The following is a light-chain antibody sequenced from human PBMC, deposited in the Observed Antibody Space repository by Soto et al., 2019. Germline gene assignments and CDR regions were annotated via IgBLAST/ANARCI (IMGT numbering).Light chain of an antibody. CDR1: SSNIGSNY. CDR3: AAWDDSLNGYV. V-gene: IGLV1-47*01. CDR2: RNN. Sequence: QSVLTQPPSASGTPGQRVTISCSGSSSNIGSNYVYWYQQLPGTAPKLLIYRNNQRPSGVPDRFSASKSGTSASLAISGLRSEDEADYYCAAWDDSLNGYVFGTGTKVTVL. J-gene: IGLJ1*01.